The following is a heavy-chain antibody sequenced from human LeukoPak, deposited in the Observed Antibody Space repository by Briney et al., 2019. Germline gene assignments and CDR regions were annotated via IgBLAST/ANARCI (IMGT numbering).Heavy chain of an antibody. CDR1: GSTFSSHA. Sequence: ASVKVSCKASGSTFSSHAISWVRQAPGQGLEWMGRIIPILGIANYAQKFQGRVTITADKSTSTAYMELSSLRSEDTAVYYCARSPSIAVAAHFDYWGQGTLVTVSS. CDR3: ARSPSIAVAAHFDY. J-gene: IGHJ4*02. D-gene: IGHD6-19*01. V-gene: IGHV1-69*04. CDR2: IIPILGIA.